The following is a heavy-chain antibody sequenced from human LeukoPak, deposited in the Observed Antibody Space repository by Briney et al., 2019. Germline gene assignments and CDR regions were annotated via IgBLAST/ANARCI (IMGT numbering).Heavy chain of an antibody. D-gene: IGHD3-10*01. V-gene: IGHV4-38-2*02. CDR2: IYHSGST. J-gene: IGHJ5*02. CDR1: GYSISSGYY. CDR3: ARDLWFGSFDP. Sequence: PSETLSLTCTVSGYSISSGYYWGWIRQPPGKGLEWIGSIYHSGSTYYNPSLKSRVTISVDTSKNQFSLKLSSVTAADTAVYYCARDLWFGSFDPWGQGTLVTVSS.